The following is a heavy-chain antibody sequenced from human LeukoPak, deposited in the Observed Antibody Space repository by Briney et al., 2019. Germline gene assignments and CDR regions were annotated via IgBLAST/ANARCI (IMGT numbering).Heavy chain of an antibody. D-gene: IGHD2-2*02. J-gene: IGHJ4*02. V-gene: IGHV1-69*04. CDR1: GGTFSSYT. CDR3: ARDRVNCSSTSCYKDY. CDR2: IIPILGIA. Sequence: SVKVSCKASGGTFSSYTISWVRQAPGQGLEWMGRIIPILGIANYAQKFQGSVTITADKSTSTAYMELSSLRSEDTAVYYCARDRVNCSSTSCYKDYWGQGTLVTVSS.